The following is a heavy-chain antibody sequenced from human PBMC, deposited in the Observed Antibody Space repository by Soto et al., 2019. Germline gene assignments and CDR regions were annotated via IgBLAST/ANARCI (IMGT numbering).Heavy chain of an antibody. V-gene: IGHV3-48*02. D-gene: IGHD3-22*01. J-gene: IGHJ4*02. CDR2: ISSSSSTI. CDR1: GFTFSSYS. Sequence: GGSLRLSCAASGFTFSSYSMNWVRQAPGKGLEWVSYISSSSSTIYYADSVKGRFTISRDNAKNSLYLQMNSLRDEDTAVYYCARDEGYYYDSGPQNYWGQGTLVTVSS. CDR3: ARDEGYYYDSGPQNY.